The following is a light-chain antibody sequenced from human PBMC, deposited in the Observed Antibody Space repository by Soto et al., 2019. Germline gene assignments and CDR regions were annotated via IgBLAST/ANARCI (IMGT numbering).Light chain of an antibody. Sequence: IVMTQSPATLSVSPGERVTISCRASQSVTNTLAWYQHKPGQAPKLLISYASRGATGIPSRFSGSGAGTDFTLTINSLQSEDFAVYYCQQYYTWQVTLGGGTKVEIK. J-gene: IGKJ4*01. CDR1: QSVTNT. CDR2: YAS. V-gene: IGKV3-15*01. CDR3: QQYYTWQVT.